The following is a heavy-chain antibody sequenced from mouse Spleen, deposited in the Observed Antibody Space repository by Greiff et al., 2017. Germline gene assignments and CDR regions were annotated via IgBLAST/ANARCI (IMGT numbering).Heavy chain of an antibody. CDR1: GYAFSSSW. CDR3: ESPQLGFAF. V-gene: IGHV1-82*01. Sequence: QVQLQQSGPELVKPGASVKISCKASGYAFSSSWMNWVKQRPGKGLEWIGRIYPGDGDTNYNGKFKDKATLTADKSSTTAYMQLSSLTSEDSAVYCCESPQLGFAFWGQGTRVTVSA. D-gene: IGHD4-1*02. CDR2: IYPGDGDT. J-gene: IGHJ3*01.